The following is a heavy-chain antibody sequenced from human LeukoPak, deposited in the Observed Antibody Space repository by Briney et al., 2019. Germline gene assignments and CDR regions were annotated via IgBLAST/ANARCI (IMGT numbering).Heavy chain of an antibody. D-gene: IGHD4-23*01. CDR1: GYTFTGYY. V-gene: IGHV1-2*02. J-gene: IGHJ5*02. CDR2: INPNSGGT. CDR3: ARERWQLHRWFGP. Sequence: ASVKVSCKASGYTFTGYYMHWVRQAPGQGLEWMGWINPNSGGTNYAQKFQGRVTMTRDTSISTAYMELSRLRSDDTAVYYCARERWQLHRWFGPWGQGTLVTVSS.